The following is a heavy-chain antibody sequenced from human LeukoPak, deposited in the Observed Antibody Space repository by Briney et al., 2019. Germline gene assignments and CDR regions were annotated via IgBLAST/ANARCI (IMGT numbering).Heavy chain of an antibody. CDR2: IIPIFGTA. Sequence: GASVKVSCKASGGTFSSYAISWVRQAPGQGLEWMGGIIPIFGTANYAQKFQGRVTITADESTSTAYMELSSLRSEDTAVYYCARERYFSGAAHFDYWGQGTLVTVSS. CDR1: GGTFSSYA. D-gene: IGHD2-15*01. J-gene: IGHJ4*02. V-gene: IGHV1-69*13. CDR3: ARERYFSGAAHFDY.